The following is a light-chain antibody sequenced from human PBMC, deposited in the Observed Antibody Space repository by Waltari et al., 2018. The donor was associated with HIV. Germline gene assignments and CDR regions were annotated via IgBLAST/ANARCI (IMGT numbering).Light chain of an antibody. CDR1: QSIGKW. Sequence: DIQMTQSPSTVSASVGDTVTINRRASQSIGKWLAWYQQKPGKATKLLIYEATTLEIGGASIFSGGGSATDFTLTISRLQPEDFATYYCQQYNSHSRTFGQGTKVEIK. CDR2: EAT. V-gene: IGKV1-5*03. J-gene: IGKJ1*01. CDR3: QQYNSHSRT.